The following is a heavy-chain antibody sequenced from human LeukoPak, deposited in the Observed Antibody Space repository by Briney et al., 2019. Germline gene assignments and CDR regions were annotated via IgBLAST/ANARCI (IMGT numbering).Heavy chain of an antibody. CDR2: IYYSGST. CDR1: GGSISSYY. J-gene: IGHJ4*02. D-gene: IGHD3-10*01. V-gene: IGHV4-59*12. CDR3: ASTILWFGEAPKRAYDY. Sequence: PSETLSLTCTVSGGSISSYYWSWIRQTPGKGLEWIGYIYYSGSTNYNPSLKSRVTISVDTSKNQFSLKLSSVTAADTAVYYCASTILWFGEAPKRAYDYWGQGTLVTVSS.